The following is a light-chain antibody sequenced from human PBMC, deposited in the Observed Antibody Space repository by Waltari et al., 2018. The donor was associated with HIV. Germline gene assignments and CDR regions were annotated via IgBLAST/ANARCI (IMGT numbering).Light chain of an antibody. J-gene: IGKJ4*01. V-gene: IGKV1-17*01. CDR1: EGIGSD. CDR3: QQHNSFPIT. CDR2: AGS. Sequence: DIQMTQSPSTLSASVGDRVTIICRAREGIGSDLAWFQQKGGKAPKRLIFAGSTLQTGVPLRFSGSGSGTQFTLTISSLQPEDFATYFCQQHNSFPITFGGGTKV.